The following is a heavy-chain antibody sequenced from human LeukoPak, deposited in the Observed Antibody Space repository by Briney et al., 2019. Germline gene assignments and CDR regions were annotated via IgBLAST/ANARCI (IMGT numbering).Heavy chain of an antibody. CDR1: GFPFIEYS. D-gene: IGHD1-1*01. V-gene: IGHV3-48*01. J-gene: IGHJ4*02. CDR2: IGIDSGNT. Sequence: GGSLRLSCTASGFPFIEYSMNWVRQAPGKGLEWISYIGIDSGNTKYADSVRGRFTISTDKAKNSLYLQMNSLRVEDTAVYYCARDHNYAFDNWGQGTLVYVAS. CDR3: ARDHNYAFDN.